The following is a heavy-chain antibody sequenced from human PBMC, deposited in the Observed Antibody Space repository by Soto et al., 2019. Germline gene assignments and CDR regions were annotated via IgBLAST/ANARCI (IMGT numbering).Heavy chain of an antibody. D-gene: IGHD2-2*01. V-gene: IGHV4-4*02. CDR1: GGSISSSNW. J-gene: IGHJ5*02. CDR3: ASSRVVQAAMGRCWLDP. Sequence: SETLSLTCAVSGGSISSSNWWSWVRQPPGKGLEWIGEIYHSGSTNYNPSLKSRVTISVDKSKNQFSLKLSSVTAADTAVYYCASSRVVQAAMGRCWLDPWGPGTMVTVYS. CDR2: IYHSGST.